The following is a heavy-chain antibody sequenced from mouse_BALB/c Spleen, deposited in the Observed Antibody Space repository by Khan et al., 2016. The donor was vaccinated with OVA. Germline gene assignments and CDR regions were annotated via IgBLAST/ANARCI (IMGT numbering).Heavy chain of an antibody. CDR3: TRGGYGSFGY. D-gene: IGHD1-1*01. CDR1: GYIFTSYM. CDR2: INPSSGYN. V-gene: IGHV1-4*01. J-gene: IGHJ3*01. Sequence: QVRLQQSGAELARPGASVKMSCKASGYIFTSYMMHWVKQRPGQGLKWIGDINPSSGYNNYNQKFKDKATLTADKSSSTAYMQLRSLASEDSAVYYCTRGGYGSFGYWGQGTLVTVSA.